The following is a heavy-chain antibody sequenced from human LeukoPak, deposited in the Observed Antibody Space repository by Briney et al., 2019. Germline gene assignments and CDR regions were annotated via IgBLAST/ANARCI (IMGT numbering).Heavy chain of an antibody. CDR2: IWYDGSNK. Sequence: PGGSLRLSCAASGFTFSSYGMHWVRQAPGKGLEWVAVIWYDGSNKYYADSVKGRFTISRDNSKNTLYLQMNSLRAEDTAVYYCAKVGAYYDFWSGYYNFDYWGQGTLVTVSS. CDR1: GFTFSSYG. V-gene: IGHV3-33*06. CDR3: AKVGAYYDFWSGYYNFDY. J-gene: IGHJ4*02. D-gene: IGHD3-3*01.